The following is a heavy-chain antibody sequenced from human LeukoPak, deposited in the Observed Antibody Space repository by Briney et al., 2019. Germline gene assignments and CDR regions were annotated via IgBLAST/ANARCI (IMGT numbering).Heavy chain of an antibody. J-gene: IGHJ6*02. D-gene: IGHD3-3*01. CDR3: ARDCITIFGVVIPYYYGMDV. Sequence: ASVKVSFKASGYTFTSYGISWVRQAPEQGLEWMGWISAYNGNTNYAQKLQGRVTMTTDTSTSTAYMELRSLRSDDTAVYYCARDCITIFGVVIPYYYGMDVWGQGTTVTVSS. V-gene: IGHV1-18*01. CDR1: GYTFTSYG. CDR2: ISAYNGNT.